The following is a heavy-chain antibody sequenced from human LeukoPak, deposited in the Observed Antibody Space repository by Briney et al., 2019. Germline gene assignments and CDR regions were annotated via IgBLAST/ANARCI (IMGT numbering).Heavy chain of an antibody. Sequence: GGSLRLSCAASGFTFSSYTVNWVRQAPGKGLEWVSSISSSSSYIYYADEVKGRFTISRDNAKNSLYLQMNSLRAEDTAVYYCARAPDYYYMDVWGKGTTVTVSS. CDR2: ISSSSSYI. CDR3: ARAPDYYYMDV. J-gene: IGHJ6*03. CDR1: GFTFSSYT. V-gene: IGHV3-21*01.